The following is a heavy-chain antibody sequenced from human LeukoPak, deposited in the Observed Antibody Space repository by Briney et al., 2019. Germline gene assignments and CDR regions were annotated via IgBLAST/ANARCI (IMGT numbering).Heavy chain of an antibody. CDR1: GFTFSSYE. CDR3: ARGYGYNSEY. CDR2: IHYLDT. D-gene: IGHD5-24*01. Sequence: GSLRLSCAASGFTFSSYEMNWVRQAPGKGLEWIGYIHYLDTKYNPSLKSRVTISADTSKNEFSLNLISVTAADTAVYYCARGYGYNSEYWGQGILVTVSS. J-gene: IGHJ4*02. V-gene: IGHV4-59*01.